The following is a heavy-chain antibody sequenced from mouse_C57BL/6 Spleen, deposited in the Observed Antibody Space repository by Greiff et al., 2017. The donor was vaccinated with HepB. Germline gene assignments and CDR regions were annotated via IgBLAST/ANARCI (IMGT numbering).Heavy chain of an antibody. CDR1: GYTFTSYW. J-gene: IGHJ4*01. Sequence: QVQLQQSGAELVMPGASVKLSCKASGYTFTSYWMHWVKQRPGQGLEWIGEIDPSDSYTNYNQKFKGKSTLTVDKSSSTAYMQLSSLTSEDSAVYYCARSGFDYWGKGTSVTVSS. CDR3: ARSGFDY. CDR2: IDPSDSYT. D-gene: IGHD1-2*01. V-gene: IGHV1-69*01.